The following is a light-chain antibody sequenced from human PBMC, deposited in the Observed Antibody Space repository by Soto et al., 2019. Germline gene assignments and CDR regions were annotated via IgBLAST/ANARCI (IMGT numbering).Light chain of an antibody. CDR1: SSDVGSYNY. J-gene: IGLJ2*01. CDR3: SSYTTSTTQV. Sequence: QSALTQPASVSGSPGQSITISCTGTSSDVGSYNYVSWYQQHPGKAPKLMIYEVRNRPSGVSDRFSGSKSGKTASLTIFGLQAEDEADYYCSSYTTSTTQVFGGGTKVTAL. CDR2: EVR. V-gene: IGLV2-14*01.